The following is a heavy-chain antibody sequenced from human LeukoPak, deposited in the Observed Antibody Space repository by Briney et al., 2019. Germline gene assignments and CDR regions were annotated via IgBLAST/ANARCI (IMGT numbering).Heavy chain of an antibody. CDR3: ARLYDGSAYHADHFDY. CDR2: ISGGGGST. CDR1: GFTFSNYG. V-gene: IGHV3-23*01. Sequence: PGGSLRLSCAASGFTFSNYGMSWVRQAPGKGLEWVSAISGGGGSTYYADSVRGRFTISRDNAKNTLYLQMNSLRAEDTAVYYCARLYDGSAYHADHFDYWGQGTLVIVSS. J-gene: IGHJ4*02. D-gene: IGHD3-22*01.